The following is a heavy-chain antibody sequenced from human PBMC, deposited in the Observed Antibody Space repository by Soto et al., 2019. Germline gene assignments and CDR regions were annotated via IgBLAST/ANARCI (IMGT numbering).Heavy chain of an antibody. Sequence: SETLSLTCAVYGGSFIGYYWSWILQPPWKGLEWIGEINHSGSTNYNPSLKSRVTISVDTSKNQFSLKLSSVTAADTAVYYCARGVLRYFDWFPKGGKWFDPWGQGTLVTVSS. CDR2: INHSGST. J-gene: IGHJ5*02. CDR3: ARGVLRYFDWFPKGGKWFDP. CDR1: GGSFIGYY. D-gene: IGHD3-9*01. V-gene: IGHV4-34*01.